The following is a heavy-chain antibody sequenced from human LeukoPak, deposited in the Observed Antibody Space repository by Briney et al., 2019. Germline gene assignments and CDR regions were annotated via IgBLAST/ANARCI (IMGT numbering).Heavy chain of an antibody. CDR2: ISGSGGST. V-gene: IGHV3-23*01. CDR1: GFTFSSYA. Sequence: GGSLRLSCAASGFTFSSYAMSRVRQAPGKGLEWVSAISGSGGSTYYADSVKGRFTISRDNSKNTLYLQMNSLRAEDTAVYYCAKSLTYYDFWSGYTYYYYYYGMDVWGQGTTVTVSS. D-gene: IGHD3-3*01. J-gene: IGHJ6*02. CDR3: AKSLTYYDFWSGYTYYYYYYGMDV.